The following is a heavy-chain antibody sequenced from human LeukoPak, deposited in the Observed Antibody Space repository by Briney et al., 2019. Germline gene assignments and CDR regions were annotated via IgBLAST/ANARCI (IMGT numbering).Heavy chain of an antibody. Sequence: PSETLSLTCAVYGGSFSGYYWSWIRQPPGKGLEWIGEINHSGSTNYNPSLKSRATISVDTSKNQFSLNINFVTAADTAVYYCARDVPGGRNDYWGQGTLVTVSS. D-gene: IGHD3-16*01. CDR1: GGSFSGYY. CDR2: INHSGST. CDR3: ARDVPGGRNDY. V-gene: IGHV4-34*01. J-gene: IGHJ4*02.